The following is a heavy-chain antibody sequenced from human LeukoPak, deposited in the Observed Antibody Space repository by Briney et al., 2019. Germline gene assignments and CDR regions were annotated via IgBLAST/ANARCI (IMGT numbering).Heavy chain of an antibody. J-gene: IGHJ4*02. CDR1: GFTFSSYA. V-gene: IGHV3-23*01. Sequence: GGSLRLSCAASGFTFSSYAMSWVRQAPGKGLEWVSAISGSGGSTYYADSVKGRFTISRDNSKNTLYLQMNSLRAEDTAVYCCAKDLEYDSSGYYTWGQGTLVTVSS. CDR3: AKDLEYDSSGYYT. CDR2: ISGSGGST. D-gene: IGHD3-22*01.